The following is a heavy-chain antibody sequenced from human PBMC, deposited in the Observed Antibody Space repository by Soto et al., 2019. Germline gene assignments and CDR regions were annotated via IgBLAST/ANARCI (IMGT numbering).Heavy chain of an antibody. CDR2: ISGSGGST. CDR1: GFTFSSYA. CDR3: AKAYYYDSSGYSGMDV. Sequence: GGSLRLSCAASGFTFSSYAMSWVRQAPGKGLEWVSAISGSGGSTYYADSVKGRFTISRDNSKNTLYLQMNSLRAEDTAVYYCAKAYYYDSSGYSGMDVWGQGTTVTAP. V-gene: IGHV3-23*01. D-gene: IGHD3-22*01. J-gene: IGHJ6*02.